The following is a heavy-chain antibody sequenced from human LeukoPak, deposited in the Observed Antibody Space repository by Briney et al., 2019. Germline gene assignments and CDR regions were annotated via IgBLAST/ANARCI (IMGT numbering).Heavy chain of an antibody. D-gene: IGHD1-26*01. CDR2: FDPEDGET. J-gene: IGHJ4*02. CDR3: ATRGRWELPLGYFDY. CDR1: GYTLTELS. Sequence: ASVKVSCKVSGYTLTELSMHWVRQAPGKGLEWMGGFDPEDGETIYAQKFQGRVTMTEDISTDTAYMELSSLRSEDTAVYYCATRGRWELPLGYFDYWGQGTLVTVSS. V-gene: IGHV1-24*01.